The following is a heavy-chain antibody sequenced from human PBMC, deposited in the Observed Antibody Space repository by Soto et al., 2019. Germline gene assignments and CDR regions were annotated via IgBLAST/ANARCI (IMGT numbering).Heavy chain of an antibody. CDR2: TSAYNGNT. CDR3: ARRKYYYDSSGYYSVVEDFDY. J-gene: IGHJ4*02. D-gene: IGHD3-22*01. CDR1: GYTFTSYG. V-gene: IGHV1-18*01. Sequence: ASVKVSCKASGYTFTSYGISWVRQAPGQGLEWMGWTSAYNGNTNYAQKLQGRVTMTTDTSTSTAYMELRSLRSDDTAVYYCARRKYYYDSSGYYSVVEDFDYWGQGTLVTVSS.